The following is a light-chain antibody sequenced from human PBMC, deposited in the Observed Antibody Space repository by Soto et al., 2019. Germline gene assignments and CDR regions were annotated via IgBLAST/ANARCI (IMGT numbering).Light chain of an antibody. CDR1: SSDVGAYNY. CDR3: CSYAGSYAHYV. J-gene: IGLJ1*01. CDR2: EVT. V-gene: IGLV2-8*01. Sequence: VLPHPPSGTVTPGHSVTISCTRTSSDVGAYNYVSWYQQHPGKAPKLMVYEVTKRPSGVPDRFSGSKSGNTASLTISGLQAEDEADYYCCSYAGSYAHYVFGTGTKVTVL.